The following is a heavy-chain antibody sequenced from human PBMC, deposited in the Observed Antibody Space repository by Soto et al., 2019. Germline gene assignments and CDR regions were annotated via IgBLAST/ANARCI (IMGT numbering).Heavy chain of an antibody. V-gene: IGHV3-48*02. D-gene: IGHD6-13*01. Sequence: ESGGGSVQPGGSLRLSCAASGFTFSTFSMNWVRQAPGRGLEWISYISGGGRPISYADSVKGRFTISRDNAKNSLYLQMDSLTDEDTAVYYCARDLSWAFDSWGQGTLVTVSS. CDR1: GFTFSTFS. CDR2: ISGGGRPI. CDR3: ARDLSWAFDS. J-gene: IGHJ4*02.